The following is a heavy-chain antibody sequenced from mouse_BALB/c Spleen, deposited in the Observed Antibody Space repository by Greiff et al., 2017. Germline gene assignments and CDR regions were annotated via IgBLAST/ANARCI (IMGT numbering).Heavy chain of an antibody. CDR3: ARKGNSPFAY. D-gene: IGHD2-1*01. CDR2: FYPGSGSI. J-gene: IGHJ3*01. CDR1: GYTFTEYI. V-gene: IGHV1-62-2*01. Sequence: QVQLQQSGAELVKPGASVKLSCKASGYTFTEYIIHWVKQRSGQGLEWIGWFYPGSGSIKYNEKFKDKATLTVDKSSSTAYMQLKSLTSEDSAVYYCARKGNSPFAYWGQGTLVTVSA.